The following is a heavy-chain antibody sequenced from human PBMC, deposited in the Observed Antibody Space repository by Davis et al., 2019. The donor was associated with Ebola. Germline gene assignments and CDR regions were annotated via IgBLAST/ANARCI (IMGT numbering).Heavy chain of an antibody. V-gene: IGHV3-30*18. J-gene: IGHJ6*03. CDR2: ISYDGSNK. D-gene: IGHD2-21*01. CDR3: AKDLCCGGDSYYYYYYMDV. CDR1: GFTFSSYG. Sequence: GESLKISCAASGFTFSSYGMHWVRQAPGKGLEWVAVISYDGSNKYYADSVKGRFTISRDNSKNTLYLQMNSLRAEDTAVYYCAKDLCCGGDSYYYYYYMDVWGKGTTVTVSS.